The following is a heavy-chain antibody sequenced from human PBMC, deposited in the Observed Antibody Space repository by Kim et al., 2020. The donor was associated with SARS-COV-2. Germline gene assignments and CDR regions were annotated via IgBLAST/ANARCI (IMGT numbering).Heavy chain of an antibody. Sequence: SETLSLTCTVSGGSISSGGYYWSWIRQHPGKGLEWIGYIYYSGSTYYNPSLKSRVTISVDTSKNQFSLKLSSVTAADTAVYYCARGFVGLDTAMFNWFDPWGQGTLVTVSS. CDR3: ARGFVGLDTAMFNWFDP. CDR2: IYYSGST. V-gene: IGHV4-31*03. D-gene: IGHD5-18*01. J-gene: IGHJ5*02. CDR1: GGSISSGGYY.